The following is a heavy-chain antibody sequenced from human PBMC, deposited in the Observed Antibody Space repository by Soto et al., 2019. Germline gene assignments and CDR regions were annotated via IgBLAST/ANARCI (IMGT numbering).Heavy chain of an antibody. CDR3: ATAGFLEWLLPGNWFDP. J-gene: IGHJ5*02. D-gene: IGHD3-3*01. CDR2: FDPEDGET. CDR1: GYTLTELS. V-gene: IGHV1-24*01. Sequence: ASVKVSCKVSGYTLTELSMHWVRQAPGKGLEWMGGFDPEDGETIYAQKFQGRVTMTEDTSTDTAYMELSSLRSEDTAVYYCATAGFLEWLLPGNWFDPWGQGTLVTVSS.